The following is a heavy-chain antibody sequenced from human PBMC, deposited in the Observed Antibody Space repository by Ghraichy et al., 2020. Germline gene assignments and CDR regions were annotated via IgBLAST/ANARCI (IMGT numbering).Heavy chain of an antibody. CDR3: AGRLNILVEPTAIYFDL. J-gene: IGHJ2*01. V-gene: IGHV3-23*01. CDR1: GFTFSSYP. Sequence: GGSLRLSCAASGFTFSSYPMTWVRRAPGKGLEWVSTIGGSGTNTDYADSVKGRFTISRDNSKNTLYLHMDSLRAEDTAVYYCAGRLNILVEPTAIYFDLWGRGTLVTVSS. CDR2: IGGSGTNT. D-gene: IGHD2-2*01.